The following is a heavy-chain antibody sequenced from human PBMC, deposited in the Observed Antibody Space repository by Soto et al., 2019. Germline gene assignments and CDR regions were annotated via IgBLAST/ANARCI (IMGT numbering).Heavy chain of an antibody. CDR1: GGSFSGYY. V-gene: IGHV4-34*01. Sequence: SETLSLTCAVYGGSFSGYYWSWIRQPPGKGLEWIGEINHSGSTNYNPSLKSRVTISVDTSKNQFSLKLSSVTAADTAVYYCARSRIAVAGLRGGMDVWGKGTTVTVSS. D-gene: IGHD6-13*01. CDR3: ARSRIAVAGLRGGMDV. J-gene: IGHJ6*04. CDR2: INHSGST.